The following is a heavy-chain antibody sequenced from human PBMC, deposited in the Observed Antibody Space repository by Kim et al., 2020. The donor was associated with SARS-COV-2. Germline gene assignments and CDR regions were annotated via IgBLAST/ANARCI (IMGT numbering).Heavy chain of an antibody. V-gene: IGHV4-59*13. CDR2: IYYSGST. CDR3: AVGWNSWNFDY. J-gene: IGHJ4*02. D-gene: IGHD1-7*01. Sequence: SETLSLTCTVSGGSISSYYWSWIRQPPGKGLEWIGYIYYSGSTNYNPSLKSRVTISVDTSKNQFSLKLSSVTAADTAVYYCAVGWNSWNFDYWGQGTLVTVSS. CDR1: GGSISSYY.